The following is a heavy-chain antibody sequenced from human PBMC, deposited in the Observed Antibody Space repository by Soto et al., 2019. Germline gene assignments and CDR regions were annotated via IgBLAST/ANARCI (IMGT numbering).Heavy chain of an antibody. CDR3: ARIRGSSWYYYYGMDV. J-gene: IGHJ6*02. D-gene: IGHD6-6*01. V-gene: IGHV2-26*01. Sequence: QVTLKESGPVLVKPTETLTLTCTVSGFSLSNARMGVSWIRQPTGKALEWLAHIFSNDEKSYSTSLKSRLTISKDTSKSQVVRTMTNMDPVDTATYYCARIRGSSWYYYYGMDVWCQGTTVTVSS. CDR2: IFSNDEK. CDR1: GFSLSNARMG.